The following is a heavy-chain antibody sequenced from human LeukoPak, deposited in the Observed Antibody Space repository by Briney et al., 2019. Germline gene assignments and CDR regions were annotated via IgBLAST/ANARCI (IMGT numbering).Heavy chain of an antibody. D-gene: IGHD3-9*01. Sequence: GGSLRLSCTASGFTFNDYAMHWFRQAPGKGLEWVAVLSNDAGNKYFADSVTGRFTISRDNSKNTLYLQMNSLRAEDTAVYFCAGTHRSHDILSGYFDYWGQGILVTVSS. CDR2: LSNDAGNK. V-gene: IGHV3-30*04. CDR1: GFTFNDYA. J-gene: IGHJ4*02. CDR3: AGTHRSHDILSGYFDY.